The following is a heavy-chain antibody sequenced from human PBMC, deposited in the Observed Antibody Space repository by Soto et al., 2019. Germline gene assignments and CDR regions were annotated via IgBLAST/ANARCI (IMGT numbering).Heavy chain of an antibody. CDR1: GGSFSGYY. Sequence: SETLSLTCAVYGGSFSGYYWSWIRQPPGKGLEWIGEINHSGSTNYNPSLKSRVTISVDTSKNQFSLKLSTVTAADTAVYYCARALAGPAAPLPYYYYYMDVWGKGTTVTVSS. J-gene: IGHJ6*03. D-gene: IGHD2-2*01. CDR2: INHSGST. CDR3: ARALAGPAAPLPYYYYYMDV. V-gene: IGHV4-34*01.